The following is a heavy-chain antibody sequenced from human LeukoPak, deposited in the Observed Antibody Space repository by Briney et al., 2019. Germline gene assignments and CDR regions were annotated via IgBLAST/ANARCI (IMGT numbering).Heavy chain of an antibody. CDR2: IYYNGNT. CDR3: ARGRSNYYGMDV. Sequence: SETLSLTCSVSDGSINSYYWNWIRRPPGKGLEWIGYIYYNGNTNYGPSLKSRVTMSVDTSKNLFSLKVSSVTAADTAVYYCARGRSNYYGMDVWGQGTTVTVSS. V-gene: IGHV4-59*01. D-gene: IGHD1-26*01. CDR1: DGSINSYY. J-gene: IGHJ6*02.